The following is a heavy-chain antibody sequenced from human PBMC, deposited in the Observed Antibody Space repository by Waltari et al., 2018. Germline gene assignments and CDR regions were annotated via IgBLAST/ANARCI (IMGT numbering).Heavy chain of an antibody. CDR2: IYSGGST. Sequence: EVQLLESGGGLVQPGGSLRLSCAASGFTFSSYAMSWVRPAPGKGLEWVSVIYSGGSTYYADSVKGRFTISRDNSKNTLYLQMNSLRAEDTAVYYCAKSGRSTIVVVPALVNYMDVWGKGTTVTVSS. J-gene: IGHJ6*03. CDR1: GFTFSSYA. D-gene: IGHD2-2*01. CDR3: AKSGRSTIVVVPALVNYMDV. V-gene: IGHV3-23*03.